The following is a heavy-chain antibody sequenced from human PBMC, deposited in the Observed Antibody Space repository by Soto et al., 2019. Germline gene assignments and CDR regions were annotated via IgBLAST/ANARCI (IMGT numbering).Heavy chain of an antibody. D-gene: IGHD3-22*01. V-gene: IGHV4-39*01. Sequence: SETLSLTCTVSGGSISSSSYYWGWIRQPPGKGLEWIGSIYYSGSTYYNPSLKSRVTISVDTSKNQFSLKLSSVTAADTAVYYCANYGSSGYYNYWGQGTLVTVSS. J-gene: IGHJ4*02. CDR1: GGSISSSSYY. CDR3: ANYGSSGYYNY. CDR2: IYYSGST.